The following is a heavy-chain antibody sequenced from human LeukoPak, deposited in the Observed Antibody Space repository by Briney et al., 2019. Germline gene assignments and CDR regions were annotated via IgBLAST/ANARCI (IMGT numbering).Heavy chain of an antibody. D-gene: IGHD2-2*03. CDR1: GFTDSLNY. Sequence: GGSPRLSCAASGFTDSLNYMTWVRQAPGKGLEWVSVRYSGGSTYYADSVQGRFIISRDNSKNTVYLQMNNLRVEDTAVYYCASGSKTSAFDIWGQGTLVTVSS. J-gene: IGHJ3*02. CDR3: ASGSKTSAFDI. V-gene: IGHV3-53*01. CDR2: RYSGGST.